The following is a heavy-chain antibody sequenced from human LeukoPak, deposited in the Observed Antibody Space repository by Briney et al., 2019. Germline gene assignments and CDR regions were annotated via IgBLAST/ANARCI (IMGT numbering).Heavy chain of an antibody. CDR2: IYHTGST. J-gene: IGHJ5*02. D-gene: IGHD2-2*01. Sequence: SETLSLTCAVSGGSISTTNWWNWVRQPPGKGLEWIGEIYHTGSTNYNPSLKSRVTISVDKSKNQFSLKLSSVTAADTAVYYCARVRTSTTLNWFAPWGQGTLVTVSS. CDR3: ARVRTSTTLNWFAP. CDR1: GGSISTTNW. V-gene: IGHV4-4*02.